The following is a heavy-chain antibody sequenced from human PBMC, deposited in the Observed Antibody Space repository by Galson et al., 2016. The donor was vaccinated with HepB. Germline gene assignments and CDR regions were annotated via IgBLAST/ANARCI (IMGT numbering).Heavy chain of an antibody. Sequence: SLRLSCAASGFTFSSYALSWVRQAPGRGLEWVAAIRGSGGSTYYTDSVKGRFTISRDSSEKTLYLQMNSLRAEDTAVYYCAKDRGTYSDAFYLWGQGTMVTVSS. V-gene: IGHV3-23*01. J-gene: IGHJ3*01. CDR1: GFTFSSYA. CDR2: IRGSGGST. D-gene: IGHD1-26*01. CDR3: AKDRGTYSDAFYL.